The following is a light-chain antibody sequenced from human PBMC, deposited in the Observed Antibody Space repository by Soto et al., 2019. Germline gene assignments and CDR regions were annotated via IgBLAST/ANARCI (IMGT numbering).Light chain of an antibody. J-gene: IGLJ2*01. V-gene: IGLV2-14*01. Sequence: QCALTQPASMSGTPGQSITISCTGTGSDVGGYNYVSWYQQHPGKAPKVMIYDVSNRPSGVSNRFSGSKSGNTASLTISGLQAEDEADYYCSSYTSASTPLVFGGGTKLTVL. CDR2: DVS. CDR3: SSYTSASTPLV. CDR1: GSDVGGYNY.